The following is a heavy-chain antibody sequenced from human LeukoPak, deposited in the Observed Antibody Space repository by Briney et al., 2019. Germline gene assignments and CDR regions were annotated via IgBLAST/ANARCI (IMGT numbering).Heavy chain of an antibody. J-gene: IGHJ4*02. V-gene: IGHV3-23*01. CDR1: GFTFSNYV. CDR3: AKVRASSGWFNSDY. CDR2: ISGSGDST. Sequence: AGGSLRLSCAASGFTFSNYVMSWVRQAPGKGLEWVSGISGSGDSTYYADSVKGRFTISRDNSKNTLYLQMNSLRVEDTAAYYCAKVRASSGWFNSDYWGQGTLVTVSS. D-gene: IGHD6-19*01.